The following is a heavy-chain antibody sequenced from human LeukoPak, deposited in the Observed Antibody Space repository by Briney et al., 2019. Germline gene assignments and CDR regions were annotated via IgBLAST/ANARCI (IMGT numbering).Heavy chain of an antibody. J-gene: IGHJ5*02. V-gene: IGHV1-18*01. CDR1: GYTFTSYG. CDR2: ISAYNGNT. CDR3: AREALGYTQSAIAFDP. Sequence: ASVKVSCKASGYTFTSYGISWVRQAPGQGLEWMGWISAYNGNTNYAQKLQGRVTMTTDTSTSTAYMELRSLRPDDTAVYYCAREALGYTQSAIAFDPWGQGTLVTVSS. D-gene: IGHD2-2*02.